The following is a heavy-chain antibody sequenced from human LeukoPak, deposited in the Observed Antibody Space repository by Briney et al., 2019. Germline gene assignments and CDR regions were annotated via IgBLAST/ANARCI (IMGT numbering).Heavy chain of an antibody. V-gene: IGHV3-30*18. Sequence: GGSLRLSCAASGFTFSSSGMHWVRQAPGKGLELVAVISYDGSNRYYADSVKGRFTISRDNSKNTLYLQMSSLRPEDTAVYYCAKDFDDFWSGADYWGQGTLVTVSS. CDR2: ISYDGSNR. D-gene: IGHD3-3*01. CDR1: GFTFSSSG. CDR3: AKDFDDFWSGADY. J-gene: IGHJ4*02.